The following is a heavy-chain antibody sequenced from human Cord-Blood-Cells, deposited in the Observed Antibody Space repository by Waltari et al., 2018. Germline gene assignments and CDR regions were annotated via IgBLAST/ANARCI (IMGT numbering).Heavy chain of an antibody. Sequence: QVQLQQWGAGLLKPSETLSLTCAVYGGSFSGYYWSWIRQPPGKGLEWIGEINHSGSTNYNPSPKSRVTISVDTSKNQFSLKLSSVTAADTAVYYCARVVDYYDSSGYYYFDYWGQGTLVTVSS. CDR3: ARVVDYYDSSGYYYFDY. CDR2: INHSGST. CDR1: GGSFSGYY. D-gene: IGHD3-22*01. V-gene: IGHV4-34*01. J-gene: IGHJ4*02.